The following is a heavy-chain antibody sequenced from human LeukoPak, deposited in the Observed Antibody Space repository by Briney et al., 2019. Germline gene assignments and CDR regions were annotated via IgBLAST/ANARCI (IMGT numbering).Heavy chain of an antibody. CDR1: GYTFTGYY. J-gene: IGHJ5*02. Sequence: ASVRVSCKASGYTFTGYYMHWVRQAPGQGLEWMGWINPNSGGTNYAQKFQGRVTMTRDTSISTAYMELSRLRSDDTAVYYCASERLKYCSGGSCYPAAFDPWGRGTLVTVSS. V-gene: IGHV1-2*02. D-gene: IGHD2-15*01. CDR2: INPNSGGT. CDR3: ASERLKYCSGGSCYPAAFDP.